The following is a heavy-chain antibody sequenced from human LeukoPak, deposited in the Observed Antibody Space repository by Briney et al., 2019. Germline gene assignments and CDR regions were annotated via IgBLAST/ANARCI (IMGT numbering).Heavy chain of an antibody. CDR2: INHNGNVN. J-gene: IGHJ6*02. D-gene: IGHD3-16*01. Sequence: PGGSLRLSCEASGFTFSSYWMNWARQAPGKGLEWVASINHNGNVNYYVDSVNGRFTISRDNAKNSLYLQMSNLRAEDTAVYFCARGGGLDVWGQGATVTVSS. CDR1: GFTFSSYW. CDR3: ARGGGLDV. V-gene: IGHV3-7*03.